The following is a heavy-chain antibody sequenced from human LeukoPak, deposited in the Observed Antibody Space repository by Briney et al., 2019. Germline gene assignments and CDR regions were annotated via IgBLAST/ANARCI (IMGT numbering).Heavy chain of an antibody. CDR3: ARVGIAVAGPFDI. V-gene: IGHV3-7*01. D-gene: IGHD6-19*01. CDR1: GFTFSDYW. J-gene: IGHJ3*02. CDR2: INEDGSDK. Sequence: GGSLRLSCAGSGFTFSDYWMTWVRQTPGKGLEWVANINEDGSDKYYVDSVKGRFTISRDNAENSLFLQMNSLRAEDTAVYYCARVGIAVAGPFDIWGQGTMVTVSS.